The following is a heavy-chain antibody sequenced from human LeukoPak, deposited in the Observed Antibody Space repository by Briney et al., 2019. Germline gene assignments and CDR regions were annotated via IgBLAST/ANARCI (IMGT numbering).Heavy chain of an antibody. CDR2: VRTKIDGETT. J-gene: IGHJ6*02. CDR3: TTERNWELLRPYGMNI. D-gene: IGHD1-26*01. Sequence: PGGSLRLSCAASGFTFSSYSMNWVRQAPGKGLEWVGRVRTKIDGETTDYAAPVKGRFTISRDDSKTTLYLQMNSLRTEDSAVYYCTTERNWELLRPYGMNIWGQGTTVTVSS. V-gene: IGHV3-15*01. CDR1: GFTFSSYS.